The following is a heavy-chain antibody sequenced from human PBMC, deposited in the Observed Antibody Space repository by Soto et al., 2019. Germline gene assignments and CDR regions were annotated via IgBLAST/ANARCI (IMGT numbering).Heavy chain of an antibody. J-gene: IGHJ5*02. D-gene: IGHD3-3*01. V-gene: IGHV4-34*01. CDR2: INHSGST. CDR3: ARGGTGLRFLEWFYGWFDP. CDR1: GGSFSGSY. Sequence: SETLSLTCAVYGGSFSGSYWSWIRQPPGKGLEWIGEINHSGSTNYNPSLKSRVTISVDTSKNQFSLKLSSVTAADTAVYYCARGGTGLRFLEWFYGWFDPWGQGTLVTVSS.